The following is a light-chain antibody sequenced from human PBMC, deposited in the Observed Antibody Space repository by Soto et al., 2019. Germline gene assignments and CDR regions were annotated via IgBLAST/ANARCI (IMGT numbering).Light chain of an antibody. CDR3: QQRSNWPRT. CDR1: QSVSSY. J-gene: IGKJ3*01. CDR2: GAS. Sequence: IVLTHSPATLSLSPWERATLSCRASQSVSSYLAWYQQKPGQAPRLLIYGASSRATGIPARFSGSGSGTDFTLTISSLEPEDFAVYYCQQRSNWPRTFGPGTKVDIK. V-gene: IGKV3-11*01.